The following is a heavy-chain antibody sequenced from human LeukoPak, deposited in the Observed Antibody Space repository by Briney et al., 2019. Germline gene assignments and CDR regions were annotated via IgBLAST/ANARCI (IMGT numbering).Heavy chain of an antibody. CDR2: IYYSGST. CDR1: SGSISSSSYY. J-gene: IGHJ6*02. D-gene: IGHD5-18*01. V-gene: IGHV4-39*01. Sequence: SETLSLTCTVSSGSISSSSYYWGWIRQPPGKGLEWIGSIYYSGSTYYNPSLKSRVTISVDTSKNQFSLKLSSVTAADTAVYYCARHSGYSYNYGMDVWGQGTTVTVSS. CDR3: ARHSGYSYNYGMDV.